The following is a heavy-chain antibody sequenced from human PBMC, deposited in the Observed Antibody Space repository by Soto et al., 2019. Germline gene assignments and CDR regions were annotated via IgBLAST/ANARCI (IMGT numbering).Heavy chain of an antibody. Sequence: EVQLVESGGGLVQPGGSLRLSCAGSGFTFSDYYIDWVRQAPGKGLEWVVRSRDKGNSYSTDYAASVKGRFTISRDASKNSLFLQMNSLQTADTALYYCTRAITGTTSSDYWGQGTLVTVSS. CDR2: SRDKGNSYST. D-gene: IGHD1-7*01. CDR1: GFTFSDYY. J-gene: IGHJ4*02. V-gene: IGHV3-72*01. CDR3: TRAITGTTSSDY.